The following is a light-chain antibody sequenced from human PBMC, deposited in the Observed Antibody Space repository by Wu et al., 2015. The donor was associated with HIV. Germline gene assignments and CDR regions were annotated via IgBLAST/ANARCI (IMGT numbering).Light chain of an antibody. J-gene: IGKJ1*01. Sequence: EIVLTQSPGTLSLSPGETATLSCRASQTIRSRLAWYQQKPGQAPSLLIYVASSRATGIPDRFSGSGSGTDFTLTISRLEPEDFAVYYCQQYGSSPRTFGQGTKVEIQ. CDR2: VAS. V-gene: IGKV3-20*01. CDR1: QTIRSR. CDR3: QQYGSSPRT.